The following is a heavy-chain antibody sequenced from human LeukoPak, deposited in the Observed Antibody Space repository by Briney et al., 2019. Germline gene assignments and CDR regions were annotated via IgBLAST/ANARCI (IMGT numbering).Heavy chain of an antibody. CDR2: TRQDGSEK. V-gene: IGHV3-7*01. CDR1: GFTFSDYW. D-gene: IGHD6-13*01. Sequence: PGGSLRLSCAVSGFTFSDYWMNWVRQAPGKGLEWVASTRQDGSEKSYVDSVKGRFTISRDNTKNSLFLQMNSLRAEDTAVYYCARDGTAPGLYFDLWGQGTLVTVSS. J-gene: IGHJ4*01. CDR3: ARDGTAPGLYFDL.